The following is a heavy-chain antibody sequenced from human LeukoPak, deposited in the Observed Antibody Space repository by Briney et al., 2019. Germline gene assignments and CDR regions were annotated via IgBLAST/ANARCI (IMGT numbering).Heavy chain of an antibody. D-gene: IGHD1-26*01. CDR3: ARAKVGATPFDY. CDR1: GGTFSGYY. V-gene: IGHV4-34*01. CDR2: INHSGST. Sequence: PSETLSLTCAVYGGTFSGYYWSWIRQPPGKGLEWIGEINHSGSTNYNPSLKSRVTISVDTSKNQFSLKLSSVTAADTAVYCCARAKVGATPFDYWGQGTLVTVSS. J-gene: IGHJ4*02.